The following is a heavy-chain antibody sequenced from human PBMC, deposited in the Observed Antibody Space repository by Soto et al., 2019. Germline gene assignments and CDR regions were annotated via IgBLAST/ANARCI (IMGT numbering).Heavy chain of an antibody. CDR1: GYTFTSYG. V-gene: IGHV1-18*01. CDR3: SRSNRIAAAGACAFDI. Sequence: ASVKVSCKASGYTFTSYGISWVRQAPGQGLEWMGWISAYNGNTNYAQKLQGRVTMTTDTSTSTAYMELRSLRSDDTAVYYFSRSNRIAAAGACAFDIWGQGTMVTVSS. J-gene: IGHJ3*02. CDR2: ISAYNGNT. D-gene: IGHD6-13*01.